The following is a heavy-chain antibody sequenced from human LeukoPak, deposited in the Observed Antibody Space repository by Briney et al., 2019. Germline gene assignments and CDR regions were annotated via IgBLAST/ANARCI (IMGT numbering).Heavy chain of an antibody. CDR1: GGTFNSYA. Sequence: ASVKVSCKPTGGTFNSYAITWVRQAPGQGLEWMGIINPSGGSTSYAQKFQGRVTMTRDMSTSTVYMELSSLRSEDTAVYYCASPVRDFWSGYLGGYFDYWGQGTLVTVSS. J-gene: IGHJ4*02. CDR3: ASPVRDFWSGYLGGYFDY. V-gene: IGHV1-46*02. CDR2: INPSGGST. D-gene: IGHD3-3*01.